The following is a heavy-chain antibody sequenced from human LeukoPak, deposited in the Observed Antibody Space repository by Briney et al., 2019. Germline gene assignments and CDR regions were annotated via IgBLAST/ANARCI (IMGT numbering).Heavy chain of an antibody. J-gene: IGHJ4*02. CDR1: GGTFSSYA. D-gene: IGHD6-19*01. CDR2: IIPIFGTA. CDR3: ARDAGSGWPHLDY. V-gene: IGHV1-69*05. Sequence: ASVKVSCKASGGTFSSYAISWVRQAPGQGLEWMGGIIPIFGTANYAQKFQGRVTITTDESTSTAYMELSSLRSEDTAVYYCARDAGSGWPHLDYWGQGTLVTVSS.